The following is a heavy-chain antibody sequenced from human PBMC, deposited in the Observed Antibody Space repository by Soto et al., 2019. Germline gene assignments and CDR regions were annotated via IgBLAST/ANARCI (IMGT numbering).Heavy chain of an antibody. D-gene: IGHD3-22*01. CDR2: IYPDDSDT. Sequence: PAESLKISCEGSEYSFTSYWIGWVRQMAGKGLVWMGIIYPDDSDTRYSPSFQGQVTISADKSISTAYLQWSSPKASDTAMYYCSRRGNYYDSSGYSSSAFDIWGQGTMVTVSS. CDR1: EYSFTSYW. V-gene: IGHV5-51*01. CDR3: SRRGNYYDSSGYSSSAFDI. J-gene: IGHJ3*02.